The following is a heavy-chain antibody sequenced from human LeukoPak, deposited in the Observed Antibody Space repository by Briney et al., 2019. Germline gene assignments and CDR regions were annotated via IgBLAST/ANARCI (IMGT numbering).Heavy chain of an antibody. V-gene: IGHV2-5*02. CDR2: IYWDDDK. CDR3: AALAYYYDSSGQNFDY. J-gene: IGHJ4*02. Sequence: SGPTLVEPTQTLTLTCTFSGFSLSTSGVGVGWIRQPPGKALEWLALIYWDDDKRYSPSLKSRLTITKDTSKNQVVLTMTNMDPVDTATYYCAALAYYYDSSGQNFDYWGQGTLVTVSS. D-gene: IGHD3-22*01. CDR1: GFSLSTSGVG.